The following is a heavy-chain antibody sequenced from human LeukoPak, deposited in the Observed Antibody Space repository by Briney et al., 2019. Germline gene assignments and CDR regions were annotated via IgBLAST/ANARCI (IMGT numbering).Heavy chain of an antibody. V-gene: IGHV3-23*01. D-gene: IGHD3-10*01. CDR3: AKGLRWNYYGSGSYGGTDAFDI. Sequence: GGSLRLSCAASGFTFSSYAMSWVRQAPGKGLEWVSAISGSGGSTYYADSVKGRFTISRDNSKNTLYLQMNSLRAEVTAVYYCAKGLRWNYYGSGSYGGTDAFDIWGQGTMVTVSS. J-gene: IGHJ3*02. CDR1: GFTFSSYA. CDR2: ISGSGGST.